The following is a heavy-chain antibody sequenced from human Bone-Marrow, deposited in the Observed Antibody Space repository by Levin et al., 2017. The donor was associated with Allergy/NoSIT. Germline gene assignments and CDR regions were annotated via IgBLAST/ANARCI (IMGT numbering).Heavy chain of an antibody. CDR1: AYDFSYYA. Sequence: GESLKISCKASAYDFSYYAISWMRQAPGQGLEWVGWINTSTGKPTYAQGFSGRFVLSLETSVSTAYLQILSLKTEDTATYYCARVMTTSGGLDAFDVWGQGTMVTVSS. CDR3: ARVMTTSGGLDAFDV. J-gene: IGHJ3*01. CDR2: INTSTGKP. D-gene: IGHD2-21*02. V-gene: IGHV7-4-1*01.